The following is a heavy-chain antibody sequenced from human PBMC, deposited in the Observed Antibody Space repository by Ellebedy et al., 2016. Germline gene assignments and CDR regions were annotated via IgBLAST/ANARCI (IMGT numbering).Heavy chain of an antibody. CDR2: ITGGDGTT. V-gene: IGHV3-23*01. D-gene: IGHD4-17*01. CDR1: GFTFSSYS. J-gene: IGHJ4*02. Sequence: GGSLRLSXAASGFTFSSYSMSWVRLAPGKGLEWVSTITGGDGTTYYADSVKGRFTISRDISKNTLYLQMNSLRAEDTAVYYCAKDRDDAGDFVFDSWGQGTLVTVSS. CDR3: AKDRDDAGDFVFDS.